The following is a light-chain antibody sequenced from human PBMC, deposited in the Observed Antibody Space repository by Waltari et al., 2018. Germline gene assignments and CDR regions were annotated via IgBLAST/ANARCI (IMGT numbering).Light chain of an antibody. J-gene: IGLJ2*01. CDR3: CSCGGGNNFEVI. CDR2: EVS. V-gene: IGLV2-23*02. Sequence: QSALTQPASVSGSPGQSITISCTGTSSNVENYNLVSWYQHHPGKAPKLLIYEVSKRPAVISNRLSGSTSGNTASLTISGLQAEDESDYYCCSCGGGNNFEVIFGGGTRLSVL. CDR1: SSNVENYNL.